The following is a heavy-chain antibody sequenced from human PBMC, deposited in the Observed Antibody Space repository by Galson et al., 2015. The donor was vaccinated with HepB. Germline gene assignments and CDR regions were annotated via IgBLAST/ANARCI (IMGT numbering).Heavy chain of an antibody. CDR3: ARLLSYSGNYYYFDY. J-gene: IGHJ4*02. CDR2: IYPNDSDA. Sequence: QSGAEVKKPGESLKISCKAVGYNFISYWIVWVRQMPGKGLEWMGIIYPNDSDARYSPSFQGQVTISADKSISTAHLQWSGLKASDTAMYYCARLLSYSGNYYYFDYWGQGTLVTVSS. CDR1: GYNFISYW. D-gene: IGHD1-26*01. V-gene: IGHV5-51*01.